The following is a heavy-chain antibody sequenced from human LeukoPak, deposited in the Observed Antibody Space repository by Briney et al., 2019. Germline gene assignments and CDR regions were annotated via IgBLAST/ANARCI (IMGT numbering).Heavy chain of an antibody. V-gene: IGHV3-23*01. CDR3: AKTNYDILTGYQDDAFDI. J-gene: IGHJ3*02. CDR2: ISGSGGST. Sequence: GGSLRLSCAASGFTFSSYAMSWVRQAPGKGLEWVSAISGSGGSTYYADSVKGRFTISRGNSKNTLYLQMNSLRAEDTAVYYCAKTNYDILTGYQDDAFDIWGQGTMVTVSS. D-gene: IGHD3-9*01. CDR1: GFTFSSYA.